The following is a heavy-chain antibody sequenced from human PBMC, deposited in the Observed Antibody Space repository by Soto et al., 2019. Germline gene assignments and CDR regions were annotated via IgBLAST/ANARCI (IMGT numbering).Heavy chain of an antibody. CDR2: INPNSGGT. CDR1: GYTFTGYY. J-gene: IGHJ6*02. D-gene: IGHD2-15*01. CDR3: ARTCSGGSCYSPYGMDV. Sequence: QVQLVQSGAEVKKPGASVKVSCKASGYTFTGYYMHWVRQAPGQGLEWMGWINPNSGGTNYAQKLQGRVTMTRDTSISTAYMELSRLRSDDTAVYYCARTCSGGSCYSPYGMDVWGQGTTVTFSS. V-gene: IGHV1-2*02.